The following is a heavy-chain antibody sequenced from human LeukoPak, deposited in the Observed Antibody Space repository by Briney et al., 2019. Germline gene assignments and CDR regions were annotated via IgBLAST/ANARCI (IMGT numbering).Heavy chain of an antibody. V-gene: IGHV3-7*03. Sequence: GGSLRLPCAASGFIFKDYWMIWVRQAPGKGLEWVANIKQDGSEKYYVDSVKGRFTISRDNAKNSLYLQMNTLRAEDTAMYYCAKDAQLRSRWFDPWGQGTLVTVSS. CDR2: IKQDGSEK. J-gene: IGHJ5*02. CDR1: GFIFKDYW. CDR3: AKDAQLRSRWFDP. D-gene: IGHD2/OR15-2a*01.